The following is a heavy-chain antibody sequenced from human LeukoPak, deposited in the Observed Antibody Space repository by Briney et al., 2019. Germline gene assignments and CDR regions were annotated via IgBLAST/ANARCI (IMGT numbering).Heavy chain of an antibody. V-gene: IGHV3-33*08. CDR3: ARDGFKYDILTGRNETYGMDV. Sequence: GGSLRLSCAASGFTFNSYGMNWVRQAPGKGLEWVAVIWYDGSNKHYADSVKGRFTISRDNSKNTLYLQMNSLRAEDTAVYYCARDGFKYDILTGRNETYGMDVWGQGTTVTVSS. CDR2: IWYDGSNK. J-gene: IGHJ6*02. D-gene: IGHD3-9*01. CDR1: GFTFNSYG.